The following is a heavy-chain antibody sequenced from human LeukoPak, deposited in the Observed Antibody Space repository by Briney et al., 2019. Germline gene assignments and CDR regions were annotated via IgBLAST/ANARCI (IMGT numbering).Heavy chain of an antibody. CDR2: IIPIFGIA. Sequence: SVKVSCKASGGTFSSYAISWVRQAPGQGLEWMGRIIPIFGIANYAQKFQGRVTITADKSTSTAYMEQSSLRSEGTAVYYCARGGCSSTSCYYYGMDVWGQGTTVTVSS. CDR3: ARGGCSSTSCYYYGMDV. J-gene: IGHJ6*02. V-gene: IGHV1-69*04. D-gene: IGHD2-2*01. CDR1: GGTFSSYA.